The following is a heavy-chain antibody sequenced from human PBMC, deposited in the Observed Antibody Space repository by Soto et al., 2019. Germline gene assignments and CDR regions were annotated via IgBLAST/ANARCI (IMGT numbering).Heavy chain of an antibody. Sequence: GASVKVSCKASGYIFTGYHIHWVRQAPGRGLEWMGWLNPTRGDTEYAQNFQGRVTMTRDTSFNLVYMQMSGLMSDDTAVYYCARDARGTRGFDEMDIWGQGTTVTVSS. V-gene: IGHV1-2*02. J-gene: IGHJ6*02. CDR1: GYIFTGYH. D-gene: IGHD3-9*01. CDR3: ARDARGTRGFDEMDI. CDR2: LNPTRGDT.